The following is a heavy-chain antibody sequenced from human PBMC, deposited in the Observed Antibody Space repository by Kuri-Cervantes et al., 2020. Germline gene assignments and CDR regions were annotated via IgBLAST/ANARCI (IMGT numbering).Heavy chain of an antibody. V-gene: IGHV3-30*02. CDR3: SREEVATPSRYYYYGMDV. CDR2: MRNDENSK. CDR1: GFTFSSYG. J-gene: IGHJ6*02. Sequence: GGSLRLSCAASGFTFSSYGMHWGRQAPGEGLEWVAFMRNDENSKRYTDSVKGRFTISRDNSKNTLYLQMNSLRAENTAVYYCSREEVATPSRYYYYGMDVWGQGTTVTVSS. D-gene: IGHD5-12*01.